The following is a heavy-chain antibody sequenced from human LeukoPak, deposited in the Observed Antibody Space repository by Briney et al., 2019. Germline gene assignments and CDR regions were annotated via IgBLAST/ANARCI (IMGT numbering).Heavy chain of an antibody. CDR3: AKDGFDY. Sequence: GGSLRLSCAASGFTFSSYAMSWVRQAPGKGQGWVSAISGCGGSTYYADSVKGRFTISRDNTKNTLYLQMNSLIAEDTAVYYCAKDGFDYWGQGTLVTVSS. CDR1: GFTFSSYA. J-gene: IGHJ4*02. V-gene: IGHV3-23*01. CDR2: ISGCGGST.